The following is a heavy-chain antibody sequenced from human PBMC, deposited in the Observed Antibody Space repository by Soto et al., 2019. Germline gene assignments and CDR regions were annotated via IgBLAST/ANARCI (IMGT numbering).Heavy chain of an antibody. CDR2: ISADNHNT. J-gene: IGHJ4*02. V-gene: IGHV1-18*01. CDR3: ARESRNYDALDY. Sequence: ASVKVSCKTSGYTFTSYVISWVRQAPGHGPEWMGWISADNHNTNVAQNFQGRVTLTTDTSTTTVFMELRNLRSDDTAVYYCARESRNYDALDYWGQGTLVTVS. CDR1: GYTFTSYV. D-gene: IGHD3-22*01.